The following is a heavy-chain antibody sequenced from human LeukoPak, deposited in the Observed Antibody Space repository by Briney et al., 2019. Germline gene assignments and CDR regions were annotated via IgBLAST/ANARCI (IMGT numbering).Heavy chain of an antibody. Sequence: SETLSLTCTVSGGSISSYYWGWIRQPPGKGLEWIGYIYYSGSTNYNSSLKSRVTILVDMSKNQFSLKLSSVTAADTAVYYCARVTGYMIEDYFDSWGQGTLVTVSS. CDR3: ARVTGYMIEDYFDS. CDR2: IYYSGST. J-gene: IGHJ4*02. D-gene: IGHD3-22*01. V-gene: IGHV4-59*01. CDR1: GGSISSYY.